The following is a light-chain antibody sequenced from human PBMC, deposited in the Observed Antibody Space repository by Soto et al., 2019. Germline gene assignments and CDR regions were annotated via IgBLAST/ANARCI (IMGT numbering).Light chain of an antibody. CDR1: QYNVTN. J-gene: IGKJ1*01. CDR2: AAS. Sequence: EIVMTQSPGTLSVSPGERSTLSCRASQYNVTNLAWYQQKPGQAPRLLIFAASTRAPGIPARLSGSGSGTEFTLTISSLQSADFGVYYCQQYYSGPRGTFVQGTKVEIK. CDR3: QQYYSGPRGT. V-gene: IGKV3-15*01.